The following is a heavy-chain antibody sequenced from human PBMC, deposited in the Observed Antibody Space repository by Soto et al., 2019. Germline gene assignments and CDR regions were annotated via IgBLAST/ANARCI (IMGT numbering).Heavy chain of an antibody. CDR3: AKEVHCGGGSCSWSEGFDS. J-gene: IGHJ4*02. Sequence: QVQLVESGGGVVQPGRSLRLSCAASGFIFSSYGMHWVRQAPGKGLEWVAVISYEGSHTYYADSVKGRFTITRDNSKNTLDPQMNSLRPEDTAVYYCAKEVHCGGGSCSWSEGFDSWGQGTLLTVSS. CDR1: GFIFSSYG. CDR2: ISYEGSHT. V-gene: IGHV3-30*18. D-gene: IGHD2-15*01.